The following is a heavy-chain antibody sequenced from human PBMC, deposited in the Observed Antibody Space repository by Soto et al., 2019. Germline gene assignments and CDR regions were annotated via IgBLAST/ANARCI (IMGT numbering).Heavy chain of an antibody. CDR1: GGSISSYY. J-gene: IGHJ4*02. CDR2: IYYSGST. Sequence: PSETLSLTCTVSGGSISSYYWRWIRQPPGKGLEWIGYIYYSGSTNYNPSLKSRVTISVDTSKNQFSLKLSSVTAADTAVYYCARGHYDFWSGYRYYFDYWGQGTLVTVSS. CDR3: ARGHYDFWSGYRYYFDY. D-gene: IGHD3-3*01. V-gene: IGHV4-59*01.